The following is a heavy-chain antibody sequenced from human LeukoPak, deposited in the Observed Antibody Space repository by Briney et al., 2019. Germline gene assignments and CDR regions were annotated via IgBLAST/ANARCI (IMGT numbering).Heavy chain of an antibody. V-gene: IGHV3-23*01. CDR3: AKDLLPTEVYYFDY. D-gene: IGHD2-21*01. J-gene: IGHJ4*02. Sequence: GGSLRLSCAASGFTFSSYAMSWVRQAPGKGLEWVSCISNSGGNTYYADSVKGRFTISRDNSKNTLYLQMNSLRAEDTAVYYCAKDLLPTEVYYFDYWGQGTLVTVSS. CDR1: GFTFSSYA. CDR2: ISNSGGNT.